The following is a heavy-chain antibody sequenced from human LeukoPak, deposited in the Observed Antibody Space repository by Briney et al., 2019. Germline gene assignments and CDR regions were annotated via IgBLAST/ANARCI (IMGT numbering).Heavy chain of an antibody. Sequence: GGSLRLSCEASGFSFSNHNMNWVRQAPGKGLEWISSINSCNNYIYYADSVRGRFTISRDNAKNTVYLQMNSLRAEDTAVYYCARWYGSGWYSDYWGQGTLVTVSS. D-gene: IGHD6-19*01. V-gene: IGHV3-21*06. J-gene: IGHJ4*02. CDR1: GFSFSNHN. CDR3: ARWYGSGWYSDY. CDR2: INSCNNYI.